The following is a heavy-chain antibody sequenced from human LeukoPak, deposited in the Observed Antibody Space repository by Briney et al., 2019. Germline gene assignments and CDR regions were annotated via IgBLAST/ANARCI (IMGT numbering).Heavy chain of an antibody. D-gene: IGHD2-15*01. CDR2: IKSKTDGGTT. CDR3: TALPYCSGGRCYTKWFDP. Sequence: GGSLRLSCAASGFTFSNAWMSWVRQAPGKGLEWVGRIKSKTDGGTTDYAAPVKGRFTISRDDSKNTLYLQMNSLKTEDTAVYYCTALPYCSGGRCYTKWFDPWGQGTLVTVSS. V-gene: IGHV3-15*01. CDR1: GFTFSNAW. J-gene: IGHJ5*02.